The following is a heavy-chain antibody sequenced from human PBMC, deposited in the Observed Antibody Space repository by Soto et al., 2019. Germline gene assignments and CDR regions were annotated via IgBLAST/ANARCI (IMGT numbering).Heavy chain of an antibody. D-gene: IGHD2-21*01. CDR2: IRNKASGGTT. CDR3: TRDRIATDF. V-gene: IGHV3-49*03. J-gene: IGHJ4*02. CDR1: GFSFGDYS. Sequence: EVQLVESGGGLVQPGRSLRLSCTASGFSFGDYSMTWFRQSSGQGLEWVSFIRNKASGGTTEYAASVRGRFIVSRDDSKSIAYLQMNSLKTEDTAVYYCTRDRIATDFWGQGTLVTVSS.